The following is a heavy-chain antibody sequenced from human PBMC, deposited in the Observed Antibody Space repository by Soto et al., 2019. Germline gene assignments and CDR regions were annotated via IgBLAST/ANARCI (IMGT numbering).Heavy chain of an antibody. CDR2: IYHSGST. CDR3: AREGGSTWYIVY. CDR1: GDSISSSNW. D-gene: IGHD6-13*01. Sequence: QVQLQESGPGLVKPSGTLSLTCAVSGDSISSSNWWSWVRQPPGKGLEWIGEIYHSGSTNYNPSLKSRVHIXLXKSKTQFSLNLSSVTAADTAVYYCAREGGSTWYIVYWGQGTLVTVSS. V-gene: IGHV4-4*02. J-gene: IGHJ4*02.